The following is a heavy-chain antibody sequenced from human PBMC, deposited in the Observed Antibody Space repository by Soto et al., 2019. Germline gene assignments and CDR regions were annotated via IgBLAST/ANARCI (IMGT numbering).Heavy chain of an antibody. Sequence: XGSLRLSCAASGFTFRIYSMHWVRQSPGKGLGWVAVMCYDVTNKYYGESVKGRFTISRDNSENTLYLQMNSLRVEDTAVYYCARDATFGTKGGSFDICGHGTLVTVSS. CDR2: MCYDVTNK. CDR3: ARDATFGTKGGSFDI. CDR1: GFTFRIYS. V-gene: IGHV3-33*01. D-gene: IGHD3-16*01. J-gene: IGHJ3*02.